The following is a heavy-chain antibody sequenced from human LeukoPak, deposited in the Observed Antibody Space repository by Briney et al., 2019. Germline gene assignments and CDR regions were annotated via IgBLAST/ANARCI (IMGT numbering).Heavy chain of an antibody. D-gene: IGHD2-21*02. Sequence: TGGSLRLSCAASGFTFSSYGMHWVRQAPGKGLEWVAVIWYDGSNKYYADSVKGRFTISRDNSKNTLYLQMNSLRAEDTAVYYCAKGVNGGDSYYFGYWGQGTLVTVSS. CDR1: GFTFSSYG. V-gene: IGHV3-33*06. CDR3: AKGVNGGDSYYFGY. CDR2: IWYDGSNK. J-gene: IGHJ4*02.